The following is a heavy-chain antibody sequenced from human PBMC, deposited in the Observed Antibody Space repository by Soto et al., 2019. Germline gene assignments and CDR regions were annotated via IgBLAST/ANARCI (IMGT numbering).Heavy chain of an antibody. J-gene: IGHJ4*02. Sequence: GGSLRLSCAASGFSFRDHYMTWIRQAPGKGLEWVSKISGDGTTTYYADSVKGRFTVSRDNAENSVYLQMNSLGAEDTAVYYCASDPYYYASGFWGQGTLVTVSS. CDR3: ASDPYYYASGF. D-gene: IGHD3-10*01. CDR1: GFSFRDHY. V-gene: IGHV3-11*01. CDR2: ISGDGTTT.